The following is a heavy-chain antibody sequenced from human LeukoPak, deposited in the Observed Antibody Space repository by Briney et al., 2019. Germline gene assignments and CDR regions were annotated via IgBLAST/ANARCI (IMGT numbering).Heavy chain of an antibody. CDR1: GYTFTSYG. V-gene: IGHV1-18*01. D-gene: IGHD2-2*03. J-gene: IGHJ4*02. Sequence: ASVKVSCKASGYTFTSYGISWVRPAPGQGLEWMGWISAYNGNTNYAQKLQGRVTMTTDTSTSTAYMELRSLRSDDTAVYYCARDGYCSSTSCGENVDYWGQGTLVTVSS. CDR2: ISAYNGNT. CDR3: ARDGYCSSTSCGENVDY.